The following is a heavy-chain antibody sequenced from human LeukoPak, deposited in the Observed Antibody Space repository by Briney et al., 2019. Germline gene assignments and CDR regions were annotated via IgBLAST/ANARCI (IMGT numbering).Heavy chain of an antibody. CDR2: INPNSGGT. Sequence: GASVKVSCKASGYTFTGYYMHWVRQAPGQGLEWMGWINPNSGGTNYALKFQGRVTMTRDTSISTAYMELSRLRSDDTAVYYCASIRFWYYDFWSGSVGFDYWGQGTLVTVSS. CDR1: GYTFTGYY. V-gene: IGHV1-2*02. J-gene: IGHJ4*02. CDR3: ASIRFWYYDFWSGSVGFDY. D-gene: IGHD3-3*01.